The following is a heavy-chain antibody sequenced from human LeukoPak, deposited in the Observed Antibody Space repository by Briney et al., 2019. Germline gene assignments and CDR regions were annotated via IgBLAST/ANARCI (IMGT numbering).Heavy chain of an antibody. Sequence: SETLSLTCTVSGGSISSYYWSLIRQPPGKGLEWIGYIYYSGSTNYNPSLKSRVTISVDTSKNQFSLKLSSVTAADTAVYYCARYLALSHSWYSSSWSDYFDYWGQGTLVTVSS. D-gene: IGHD6-13*01. CDR2: IYYSGST. V-gene: IGHV4-59*01. J-gene: IGHJ4*02. CDR3: ARYLALSHSWYSSSWSDYFDY. CDR1: GGSISSYY.